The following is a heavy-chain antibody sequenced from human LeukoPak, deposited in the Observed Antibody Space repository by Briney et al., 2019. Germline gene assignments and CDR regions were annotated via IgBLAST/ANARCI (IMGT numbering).Heavy chain of an antibody. D-gene: IGHD6-13*01. V-gene: IGHV3-23*01. J-gene: IGHJ4*02. CDR1: GFTFSSYA. CDR3: TTLSDAIAAAGTRSY. Sequence: GGSLRLSCAASGFTFSSYAMSWVRQAPGKGLEWVSAISGSGGSTYYADSVNGRFTISRDNSENTLYLQMSSLRVEDTAIYYCTTLSDAIAAAGTRSYWGQGTLVTVSS. CDR2: ISGSGGST.